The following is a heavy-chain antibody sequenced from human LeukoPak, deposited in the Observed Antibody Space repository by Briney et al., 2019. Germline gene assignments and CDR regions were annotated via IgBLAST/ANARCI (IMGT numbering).Heavy chain of an antibody. D-gene: IGHD6-13*01. V-gene: IGHV1-69*02. J-gene: IGHJ4*02. Sequence: AASVKVSCKASGGTFSSYTISWVRQAPGQGLEWMGRITPILGIANYAQKFQGRVTITADKSTSTAYMELSSLRSEDTAVNYCARHDETGYSSSWYEYWGQGTLDTVSS. CDR3: ARHDETGYSSSWYEY. CDR2: ITPILGIA. CDR1: GGTFSSYT.